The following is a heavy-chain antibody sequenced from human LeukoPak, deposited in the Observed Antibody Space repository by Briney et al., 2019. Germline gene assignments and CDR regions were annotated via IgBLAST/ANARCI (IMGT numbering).Heavy chain of an antibody. CDR2: IYHSGST. J-gene: IGHJ5*02. Sequence: SETLSLTCAVSGYSISSGYYWGWIRQPPGKGLEWIGSIYHSGSTYYNPSLKSRVTISVDTSKNQFSLKLSSVTATDTAVYYCARHSTWSGPGPWGQGTLVTVSS. D-gene: IGHD3-3*01. CDR1: GYSISSGYY. V-gene: IGHV4-38-2*01. CDR3: ARHSTWSGPGP.